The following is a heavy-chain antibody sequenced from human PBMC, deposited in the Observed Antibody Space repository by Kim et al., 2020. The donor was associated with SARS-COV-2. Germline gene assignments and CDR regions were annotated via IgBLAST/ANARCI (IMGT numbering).Heavy chain of an antibody. CDR3: AIDTLGVAGTFEY. CDR2: LSWNSGTI. J-gene: IGHJ4*02. V-gene: IGHV3-9*01. CDR1: GFSFGDYA. Sequence: GGSLRLSCAASGFSFGDYAMHWVRQVPGKGLEWVSGLSWNSGTIDYADSVNGRFTISRDNAKNSLYLQMNNLRVEDTALYYCAIDTLGVAGTFEYWGQGT. D-gene: IGHD6-19*01.